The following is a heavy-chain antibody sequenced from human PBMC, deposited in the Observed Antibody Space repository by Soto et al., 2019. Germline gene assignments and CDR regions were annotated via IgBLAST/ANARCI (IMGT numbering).Heavy chain of an antibody. CDR1: GGSFSGYY. V-gene: IGHV4-34*01. CDR2: IYYSGST. J-gene: IGHJ6*02. Sequence: SETLSLTCAVYGGSFSGYYWSWIRQPPGKGLEWIGSIYYSGSTYYNPSLKSRVTISVDTSKNQFSLKLSSVTAADTAVYYCARHEVLRFLEWFYGMDVWGQGTTVTVSS. D-gene: IGHD3-3*01. CDR3: ARHEVLRFLEWFYGMDV.